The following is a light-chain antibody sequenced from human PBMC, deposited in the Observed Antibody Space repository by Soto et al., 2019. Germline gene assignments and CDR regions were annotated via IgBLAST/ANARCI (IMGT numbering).Light chain of an antibody. Sequence: QSVLTQSSSASASLGSSVKLTCTLSSGHSSYIIAWHQQQPGKAPRYLTKLEGSGSYNKGSGVPDRFSGSSSGGDRYLTISNLQFEDEADYYCETWDSNTRVFGGGTQLTVL. J-gene: IGLJ3*02. CDR2: LEGSGSY. CDR1: SGHSSYI. V-gene: IGLV4-60*02. CDR3: ETWDSNTRV.